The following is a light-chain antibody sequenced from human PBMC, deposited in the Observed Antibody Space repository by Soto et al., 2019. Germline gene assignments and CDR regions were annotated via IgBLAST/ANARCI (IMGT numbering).Light chain of an antibody. J-gene: IGKJ1*01. V-gene: IGKV3-15*01. CDR3: QQYNNWPWT. CDR2: GAS. Sequence: EIVMTQSPATLSVSPGGRVTLSCRASQSISDTIAWYQQKPGQAPRLLIYGASARATGFPARFSGSGSGTDFTLTISSLQSEDFAVYYCQQYNNWPWTFGQGTKVEI. CDR1: QSISDT.